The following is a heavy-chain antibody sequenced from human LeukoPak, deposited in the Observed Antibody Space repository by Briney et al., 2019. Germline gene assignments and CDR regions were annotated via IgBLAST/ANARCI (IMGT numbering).Heavy chain of an antibody. D-gene: IGHD2-2*01. J-gene: IGHJ4*02. CDR2: IYHSGST. CDR1: GGSISSSNW. V-gene: IGHV4-4*02. Sequence: SETLSLTCAVSGGSISSSNWWSWVRQSPGKGLEWIGEIYHSGSTNYNPSLKSRVTMSVDKSKNQFSLKLSSVTAADTAVYYCARGLYCSSTSCYDFDYWGQGTLVTVSS. CDR3: ARGLYCSSTSCYDFDY.